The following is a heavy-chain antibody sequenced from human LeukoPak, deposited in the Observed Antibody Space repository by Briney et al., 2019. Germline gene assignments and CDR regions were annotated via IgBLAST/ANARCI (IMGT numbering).Heavy chain of an antibody. CDR2: INHSGST. Sequence: PSETLSLTCAVYGGSFSGYYWSWIRQPPGKGLEWIGEINHSGSTNYNPSLKSRVTISVDTSKNQFSLKLSSVTAADTAVYYCARLYSYPLPLNRVDIWGQGTMVTVSS. V-gene: IGHV4-34*01. CDR3: ARLYSYPLPLNRVDI. D-gene: IGHD5-18*01. J-gene: IGHJ3*02. CDR1: GGSFSGYY.